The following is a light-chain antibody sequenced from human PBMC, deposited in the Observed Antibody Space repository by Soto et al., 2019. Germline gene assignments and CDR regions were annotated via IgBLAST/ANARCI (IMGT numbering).Light chain of an antibody. CDR3: SSYTTSSTLV. J-gene: IGLJ3*02. Sequence: QSALTQPASVSGSPGQSITVSCTGTSSDVGGYNYVSWYQQHPGKAPKLMIYEVSNRPSGVSKRFSGSKSGNTASLTISGLQDEDEADYHCSSYTTSSTLVFGGGTKLTVL. V-gene: IGLV2-14*01. CDR1: SSDVGGYNY. CDR2: EVS.